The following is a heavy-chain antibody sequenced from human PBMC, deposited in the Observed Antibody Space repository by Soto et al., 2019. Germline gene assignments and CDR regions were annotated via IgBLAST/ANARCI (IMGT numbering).Heavy chain of an antibody. CDR1: GYTFTDYY. V-gene: IGHV1-2*04. CDR3: AREDLTGGYVRYYYYGMDV. CDR2: INPNSGGT. D-gene: IGHD5-12*01. J-gene: IGHJ6*02. Sequence: ASVKVSCQASGYTFTDYYIHWVRQAPGQGLEWMGWINPNSGGTNYAQKFQGWVTMTRDTSISTAYMELSRLRSDDTAVYYCAREDLTGGYVRYYYYGMDVWGQGTTVTVSS.